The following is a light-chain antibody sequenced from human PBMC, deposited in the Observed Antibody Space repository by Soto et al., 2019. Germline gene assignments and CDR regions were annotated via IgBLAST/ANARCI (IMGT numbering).Light chain of an antibody. Sequence: EIVMTQSPATLSLSPGERATLSCRASQSVSSNLAWYQQKPGQAPRLLIYGASTRATGIPARFSGSGSGTEFTLTISSLQSEDFAVYYCQQYNYWPYTFGQGTKLEIK. V-gene: IGKV3-15*01. J-gene: IGKJ2*01. CDR1: QSVSSN. CDR2: GAS. CDR3: QQYNYWPYT.